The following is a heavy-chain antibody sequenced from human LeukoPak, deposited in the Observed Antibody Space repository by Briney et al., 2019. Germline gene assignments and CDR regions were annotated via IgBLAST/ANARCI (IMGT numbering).Heavy chain of an antibody. CDR2: INAGNGNT. CDR1: GYTFTSYA. D-gene: IGHD3-22*01. J-gene: IGHJ3*02. V-gene: IGHV1-3*01. CDR3: RSAGYYDSSGYYFDAFDI. Sequence: ASVKVSCKASGYTFTSYAMHWVRQAPGQRLEWMGWINAGNGNTKYSQKFQGRVTITRDTSASTAYMELSSLRSEDTAVYYCRSAGYYDSSGYYFDAFDILGQGTMVTVSS.